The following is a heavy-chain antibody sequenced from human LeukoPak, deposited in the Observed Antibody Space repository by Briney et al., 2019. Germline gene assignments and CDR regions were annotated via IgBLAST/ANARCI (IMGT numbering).Heavy chain of an antibody. CDR2: ISGNSANA. V-gene: IGHV1-18*01. CDR1: GYTFNSYG. D-gene: IGHD6-6*01. J-gene: IGHJ4*02. CDR3: VRSLMPGSSSYFFDY. Sequence: GASVKVSCKASGYTFNSYGISWVRQAPGQGLEWMGWISGNSANANYAQKLQGRVTMTTDTSTSTAYMELRSLRFDDTAVYFCVRSLMPGSSSYFFDYWGQGTLVTVSS.